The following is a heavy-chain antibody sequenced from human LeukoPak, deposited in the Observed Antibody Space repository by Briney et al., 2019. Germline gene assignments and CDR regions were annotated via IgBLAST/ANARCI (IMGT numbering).Heavy chain of an antibody. V-gene: IGHV1-18*01. CDR2: ISAYNGDT. D-gene: IGHD1-1*01. CDR3: ARDLGSSPLLLPQIGNFDY. CDR1: GYTFTNYG. J-gene: IGHJ4*02. Sequence: ASVKVSCKASGYTFTNYGFSWVRQAPGQGLEWMGWISAYNGDTNYAQKLQGRVTMTTDTSTSTAYMELRSLRSGDTAVYYCARDLGSSPLLLPQIGNFDYWGQGTLVTVSS.